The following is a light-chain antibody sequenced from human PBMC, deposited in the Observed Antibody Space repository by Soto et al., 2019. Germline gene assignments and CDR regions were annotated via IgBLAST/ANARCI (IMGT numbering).Light chain of an antibody. CDR2: GTS. V-gene: IGKV3-20*01. CDR3: QQDGNGNSPGYS. J-gene: IGKJ2*03. CDR1: QSVSSNY. Sequence: EIVLTQSPGTLSLSLGERATLSCRASQSVSSNYLAWYQQKPGQAPRLLIYGTSSRATGIPDRFSGSGSGTDFTLSISRLEPEDFAVYYCQQDGNGNSPGYSFGQGTRLEIK.